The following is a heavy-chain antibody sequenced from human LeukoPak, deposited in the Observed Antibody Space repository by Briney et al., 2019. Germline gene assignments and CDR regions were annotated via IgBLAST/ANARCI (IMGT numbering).Heavy chain of an antibody. CDR1: GGSFSGYY. CDR3: ARLSYDFLSGPDY. CDR2: ISHSRGT. V-gene: IGHV4-34*01. D-gene: IGHD3-3*01. J-gene: IGHJ4*02. Sequence: SETLSLTCAVYGGSFSGYYWSWVRQPPGKGLEWIGEISHSRGTNYNLSLKSRLTISFDTSKSQFSLKLRSVTAADTAVYYCARLSYDFLSGPDYWGQGTLVTVSS.